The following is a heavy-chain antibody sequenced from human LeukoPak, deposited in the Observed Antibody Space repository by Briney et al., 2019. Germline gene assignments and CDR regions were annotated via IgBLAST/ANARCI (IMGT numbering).Heavy chain of an antibody. Sequence: GGSLRLSCAASGFTFSSYSMNWVRQAPGKGLEWVSSISSSSYIYYADSVKGRFTISRDNAKNSLYLQMNSLRAEDTAVYYCARDMPEYCGGDCYSDYWGQGTLVTVSS. CDR2: ISSSSYI. V-gene: IGHV3-21*01. J-gene: IGHJ4*02. CDR3: ARDMPEYCGGDCYSDY. CDR1: GFTFSSYS. D-gene: IGHD2-21*02.